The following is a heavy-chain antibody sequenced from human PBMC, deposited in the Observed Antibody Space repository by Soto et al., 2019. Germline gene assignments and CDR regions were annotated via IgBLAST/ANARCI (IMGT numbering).Heavy chain of an antibody. CDR2: ISGSGGNA. D-gene: IGHD6-13*01. CDR3: AKEFRLGVVGTVGFDY. J-gene: IGHJ4*02. Sequence: EVQLLESGGGLVQPGGSLRLSCAASGFTFSSYPMSWVRQAPGKGLEWVSAISGSGGNAYYADSVKGRFTISRDNSKKTVSLQMNSLRAEDTAVYYCAKEFRLGVVGTVGFDYWGQGTLVTVSS. V-gene: IGHV3-23*01. CDR1: GFTFSSYP.